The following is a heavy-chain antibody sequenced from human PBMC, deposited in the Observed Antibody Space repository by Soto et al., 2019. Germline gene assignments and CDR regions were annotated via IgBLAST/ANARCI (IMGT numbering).Heavy chain of an antibody. Sequence: GGSLRLSCAASGFTFSSSAMSWVRQAPGKGLEWISTISGSGGNTNYADSVKGRFSISRDNSMNTLYLQMNSLGAEDTAVYYCAKRRPYSSSWYEDYWGQGTLVTVS. CDR1: GFTFSSSA. D-gene: IGHD6-13*01. CDR2: ISGSGGNT. J-gene: IGHJ4*02. V-gene: IGHV3-23*01. CDR3: AKRRPYSSSWYEDY.